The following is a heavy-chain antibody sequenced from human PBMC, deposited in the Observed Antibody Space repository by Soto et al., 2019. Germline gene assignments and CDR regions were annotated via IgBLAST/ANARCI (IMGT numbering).Heavy chain of an antibody. CDR3: VRQGIGSLHGLVDV. D-gene: IGHD1-26*01. CDR2: VYNTGGT. V-gene: IGHV4-59*08. Sequence: QVQLQQSGPGLVKPSETLSLTCTVSSGPSSSHNWGWIRQSPGRGLEWIGYVYNTGGTSYNPSLKSRVTISADTSANHISLTLSFVTAADKAIYYCVRQGIGSLHGLVDVWGQGTTVSVSS. J-gene: IGHJ6*02. CDR1: SGPSSSHN.